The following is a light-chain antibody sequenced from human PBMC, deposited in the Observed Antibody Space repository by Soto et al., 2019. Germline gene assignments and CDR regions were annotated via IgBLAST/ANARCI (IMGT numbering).Light chain of an antibody. CDR1: QSVSSSF. CDR3: RQYDNSPRT. Sequence: EIVLTQSPGTLSLSPGERATLSCRASQSVSSSFLAWYQQKPGRAPSLLIYGASSRATGIPDRFSGSGSGTDFTLTISRREPEEFAVYYCRQYDNSPRTFGQGTKLEIK. V-gene: IGKV3-20*01. J-gene: IGKJ2*01. CDR2: GAS.